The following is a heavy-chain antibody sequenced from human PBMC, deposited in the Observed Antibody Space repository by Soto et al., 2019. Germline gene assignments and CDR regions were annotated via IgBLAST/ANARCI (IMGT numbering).Heavy chain of an antibody. CDR3: VRDGGPVVRGVIPQYPFEY. J-gene: IGHJ4*02. D-gene: IGHD3-10*01. CDR1: GFTFSTYS. Sequence: PGGSLRLSCAAPGFTFSTYSMNWVRQAPGKGLEWVSSISSGSTYISYADSVKGRFTISRDNAKNSLSLQMNSLRAEDTALYFCVRDGGPVVRGVIPQYPFEYWGQGTLVTVSS. CDR2: ISSGSTYI. V-gene: IGHV3-21*01.